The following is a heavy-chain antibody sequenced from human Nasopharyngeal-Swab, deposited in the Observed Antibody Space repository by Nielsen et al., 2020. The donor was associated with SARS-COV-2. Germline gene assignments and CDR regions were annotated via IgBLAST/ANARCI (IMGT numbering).Heavy chain of an antibody. CDR1: GFTFDDYA. CDR2: ISWNSGSI. V-gene: IGHV3-9*01. Sequence: SLKISCAASGFTFDDYAMHWVRQAPGKGLEWVSGISWNSGSIGYADSVKGRFTISRDNAKNSLYLQMNSLRAEDTAVYYCAGDYYYYYGMDVWGQGTTVTVSS. CDR3: AGDYYYYYGMDV. J-gene: IGHJ6*02.